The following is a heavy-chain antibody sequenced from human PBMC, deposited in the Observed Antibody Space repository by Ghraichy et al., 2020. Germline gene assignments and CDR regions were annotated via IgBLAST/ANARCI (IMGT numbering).Heavy chain of an antibody. Sequence: ASVKVSCKTGRANVSTQVTSWELECPLLLLKKKGWISAYNGNTNYAQKLQGRVTMTTDTSTSTAYMELRSLRSDDTAVYYCAREGRYDYGDYGDPVYWYFDLWGRCSLDTVAS. J-gene: IGHJ2*01. CDR1: RANVSTQV. D-gene: IGHD4-17*01. CDR2: ISAYNGNT. V-gene: IGHV1-18*01. CDR3: AREGRYDYGDYGDPVYWYFDL.